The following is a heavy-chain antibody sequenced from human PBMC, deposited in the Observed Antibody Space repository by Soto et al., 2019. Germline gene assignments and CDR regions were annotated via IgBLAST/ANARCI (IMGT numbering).Heavy chain of an antibody. V-gene: IGHV3-30-3*01. CDR3: ARDVGRGGSCYHYYGMDF. Sequence: QVQLVESGGGVVQPGRSLRLSCAASGFTFSSYAMHWVRQAPGKGLEWVAVISYDGSNKYYADSVKGRFTISRDNSKNTLYLQMNSLRAEDTAVYYCARDVGRGGSCYHYYGMDFWGQGTTVTVSS. J-gene: IGHJ6*02. D-gene: IGHD2-15*01. CDR2: ISYDGSNK. CDR1: GFTFSSYA.